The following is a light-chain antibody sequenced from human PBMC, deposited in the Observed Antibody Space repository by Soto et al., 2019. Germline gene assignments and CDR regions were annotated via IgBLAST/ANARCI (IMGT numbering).Light chain of an antibody. J-gene: IGLJ1*01. Sequence: QSALTQPASVSGSPGQSITISCSGTRSDIGSYNYVAWYQQFPGKTPKILIYGISNRPSGVSSRFSGSKSGNTASLTISGLQAEDEADYYCISYTGSSTSYVFGSGTSSPS. V-gene: IGLV2-14*01. CDR1: RSDIGSYNY. CDR2: GIS. CDR3: ISYTGSSTSYV.